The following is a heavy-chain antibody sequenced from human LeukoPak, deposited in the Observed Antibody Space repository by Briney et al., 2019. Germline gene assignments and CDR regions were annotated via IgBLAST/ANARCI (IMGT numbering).Heavy chain of an antibody. CDR2: ISGSGAST. CDR3: ARDRVSGFGPDY. V-gene: IGHV3-23*01. D-gene: IGHD3-10*01. Sequence: GGSLRLSCVASGFTFNNYAMHWVRQAPGKGLEWVSSISGSGASTYYADSFKGRFLISRDNAKKSLYLQMNSLRAEDTAVYYCARDRVSGFGPDYWGQGTLVTVSS. J-gene: IGHJ4*02. CDR1: GFTFNNYA.